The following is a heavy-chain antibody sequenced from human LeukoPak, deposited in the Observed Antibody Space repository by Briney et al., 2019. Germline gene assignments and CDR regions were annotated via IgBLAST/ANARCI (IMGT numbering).Heavy chain of an antibody. J-gene: IGHJ4*02. CDR1: GFTFSSYA. Sequence: PGRSLRLSCVASGFTFSSYAMHWVRQAPGKGLEWVAVISYDGRNKYYADSVKGRFTISRDNAKNTLYLQMNSLRGEDTVVYYCAKEGESFYFDSWGQGTLVTVSS. CDR3: AKEGESFYFDS. V-gene: IGHV3-30*04. CDR2: ISYDGRNK. D-gene: IGHD3-16*01.